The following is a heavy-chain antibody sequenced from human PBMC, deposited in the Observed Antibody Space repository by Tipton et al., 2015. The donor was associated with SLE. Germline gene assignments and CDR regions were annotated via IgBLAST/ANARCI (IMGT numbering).Heavy chain of an antibody. Sequence: LRLSCTVSGDSISSGYYWGWIRQPPGKGLEWIGSIYHSGSTYYNPSLKSRVTISVDTSKNQFSLKLSSVTAADTAVYYCARGPEQWLVNPHYFDYWGQGTLVTVSS. CDR3: ARGPEQWLVNPHYFDY. J-gene: IGHJ4*02. V-gene: IGHV4-38-2*02. D-gene: IGHD6-19*01. CDR2: IYHSGST. CDR1: GDSISSGYY.